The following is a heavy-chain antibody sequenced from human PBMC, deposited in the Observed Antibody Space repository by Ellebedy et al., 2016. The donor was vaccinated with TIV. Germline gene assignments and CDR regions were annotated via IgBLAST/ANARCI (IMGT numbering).Heavy chain of an antibody. CDR2: IKEDGSEK. CDR3: ARALGSGPCY. Sequence: GGSLRLXXAASGFTFSSYWMSWVRQAPGKGLEWAANIKEDGSEKYYVDSVKGRFTISRDNAKNSVYLQMNNLRAEDTAVYYCARALGSGPCYWGQGTLVTVSS. V-gene: IGHV3-7*01. D-gene: IGHD6-19*01. J-gene: IGHJ4*02. CDR1: GFTFSSYW.